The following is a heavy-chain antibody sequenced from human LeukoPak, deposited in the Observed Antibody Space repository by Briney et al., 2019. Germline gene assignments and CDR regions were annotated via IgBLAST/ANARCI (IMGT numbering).Heavy chain of an antibody. CDR1: GFTFSSYA. V-gene: IGHV3-23*01. D-gene: IGHD2-2*01. J-gene: IGHJ4*02. Sequence: GGSLRLSCAASGFTFSSYAMSWVRQAPGKGLEWVSGISGSAGSTYYADSVKGRFTISRDNSKNTLYLQMNSLRAEDTAVYFCAKDVVVVPTATHFDYWGQGTLVTVSS. CDR3: AKDVVVVPTATHFDY. CDR2: ISGSAGST.